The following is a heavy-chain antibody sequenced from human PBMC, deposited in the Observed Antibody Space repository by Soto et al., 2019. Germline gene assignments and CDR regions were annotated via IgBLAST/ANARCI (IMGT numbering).Heavy chain of an antibody. CDR2: INPDGSEK. CDR1: GFTFTSFW. V-gene: IGHV3-7*01. J-gene: IGHJ5*02. CDR3: SRSLNS. Sequence: GSLRLSCAASGFTFTSFWMDWVRQAPGKGLEWVANINPDGSEKHYVDSVKGRFTISRDNAKNSLYLQMSSLTAEDSALYYCSRSLNSWGQGTRVTVSS.